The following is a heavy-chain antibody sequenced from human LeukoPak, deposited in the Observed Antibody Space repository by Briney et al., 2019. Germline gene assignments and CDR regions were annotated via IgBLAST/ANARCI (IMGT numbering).Heavy chain of an antibody. CDR2: ISAYTGNT. Sequence: ASVKVSCKASGYTFTSYAMHWVRQAPGQGLEWMGWISAYTGNTNYAQKFQGRVTMTTDTSASTAYMELRSLRSDDTAVFYCVRGWRAATILGGLDYWGQGTLVIVSS. V-gene: IGHV1-18*01. J-gene: IGHJ4*02. CDR3: VRGWRAATILGGLDY. CDR1: GYTFTSYA. D-gene: IGHD5-12*01.